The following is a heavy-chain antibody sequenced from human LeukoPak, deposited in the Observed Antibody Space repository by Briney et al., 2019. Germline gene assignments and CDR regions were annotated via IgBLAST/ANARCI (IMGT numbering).Heavy chain of an antibody. D-gene: IGHD2-2*02. CDR1: GFTFSSYS. CDR2: ISSSSSYI. J-gene: IGHJ4*02. Sequence: GGSLRLSCAASGFTFSSYSMNWVRQAPGKGLEWVPSISSSSSYIYYADSVKGRFTISRDNAKNSLYLQMNSLRAEDTAVYYCASQLGYCSSTSCYKGFDYWGQGTLVTVSS. V-gene: IGHV3-21*01. CDR3: ASQLGYCSSTSCYKGFDY.